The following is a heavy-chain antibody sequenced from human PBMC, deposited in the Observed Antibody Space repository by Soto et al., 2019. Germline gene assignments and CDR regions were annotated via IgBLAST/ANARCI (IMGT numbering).Heavy chain of an antibody. CDR2: IWYDGSNK. V-gene: IGHV3-33*01. D-gene: IGHD4-17*01. CDR1: GFTFSSYG. J-gene: IGHJ6*03. Sequence: QVQLVESGGGVVQPGRSLRLSCAASGFTFSSYGMHWVRQAPGKGLEWVAVIWYDGSNKYYADSVKGRFTISRDNSKNTLYLQMNSLKAEDTAVYYCARTVTDYYYYMDVWGKGTTVTVSS. CDR3: ARTVTDYYYYMDV.